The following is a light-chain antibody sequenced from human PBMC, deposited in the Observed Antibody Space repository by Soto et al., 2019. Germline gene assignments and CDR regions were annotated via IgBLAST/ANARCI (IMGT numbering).Light chain of an antibody. CDR3: QSYDSSLYGYV. J-gene: IGLJ1*01. CDR2: EVS. CDR1: NIDVDAYKY. V-gene: IGLV2-14*01. Sequence: QSALTQPASVTGTPGQSITISCTTSNIDVDAYKYISWYRQHPGEAPKIIIYEVSNRPSGISNRFSGSKSGTSASLAITGLQAEDEADYYCQSYDSSLYGYVFGSGTKVTVL.